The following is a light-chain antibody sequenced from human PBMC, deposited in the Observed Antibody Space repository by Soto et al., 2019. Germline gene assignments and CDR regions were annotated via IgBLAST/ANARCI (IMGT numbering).Light chain of an antibody. V-gene: IGKV1-39*01. Sequence: DIQMTQSPSSLSASVGDRVTITCRASQSISSYLNWYQQKPGKAPKLLIYAASSLQSGVPSRFSGSGSGTDFTLIITSLQPEDFATYHCQQLNSYPQTFGQGTRLEIK. J-gene: IGKJ5*01. CDR3: QQLNSYPQT. CDR1: QSISSY. CDR2: AAS.